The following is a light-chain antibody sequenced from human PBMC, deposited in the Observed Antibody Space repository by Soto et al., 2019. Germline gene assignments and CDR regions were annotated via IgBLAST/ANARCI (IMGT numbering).Light chain of an antibody. J-gene: IGKJ1*01. CDR3: QQYKNYPWT. V-gene: IGKV1-5*01. Sequence: DIQMTQSPSTLSTSVGDRVTITCRASQSISNWLAWYQQKSGKVPKLLIYDASSLESGVPSRFSGSGSGTEFTLTISSLQADDFATYYCQQYKNYPWTFGQGTMVEIK. CDR2: DAS. CDR1: QSISNW.